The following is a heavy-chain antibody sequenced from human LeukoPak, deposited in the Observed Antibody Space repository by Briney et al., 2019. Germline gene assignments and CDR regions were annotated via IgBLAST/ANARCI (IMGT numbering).Heavy chain of an antibody. J-gene: IGHJ4*02. CDR2: IKGDGITI. CDR3: ARDRGWATTMVRGTTYFDH. CDR1: GFTFSGYW. Sequence: GGSLRLSCAASGFTFSGYWMHWVRQVPGEGLVWVSRIKGDGITITYADSVKGRFTVSRDNAKNSLFLQMNSLRAEDTAVYYCARDRGWATTMVRGTTYFDHWGQGTRVTVSS. D-gene: IGHD3-10*01. V-gene: IGHV3-74*01.